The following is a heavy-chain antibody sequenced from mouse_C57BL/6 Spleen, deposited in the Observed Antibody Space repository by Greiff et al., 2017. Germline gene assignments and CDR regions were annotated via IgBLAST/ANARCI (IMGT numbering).Heavy chain of an antibody. CDR1: GYSFTSGYY. J-gene: IGHJ1*03. CDR2: ISYDGSN. V-gene: IGHV3-6*01. CDR3: ARDEDYDEGYFDV. Sequence: EVQLKESGPGLVKPSQSLSLTCSVTGYSFTSGYYWNWIRQFPGNKLEWMGYISYDGSNNYNPSLKNRIAITRDTSKNQFFLKLNSVTTEDTATYCCARDEDYDEGYFDVWGTGTTVTVSS. D-gene: IGHD2-4*01.